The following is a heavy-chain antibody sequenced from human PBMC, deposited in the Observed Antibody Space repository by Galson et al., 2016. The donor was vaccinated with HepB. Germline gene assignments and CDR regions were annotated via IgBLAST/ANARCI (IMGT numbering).Heavy chain of an antibody. Sequence: SLRLSCAASGFTFSSFWMHWVRQAPGKGLVWVSRIYNDGSTTNYADSVKGRFTISRDNAKNTLYLQMNSLRAEDTAVYYCVRASYFDGSGFLFDYWGQGALVTVSS. CDR2: IYNDGSTT. CDR1: GFTFSSFW. J-gene: IGHJ4*02. CDR3: VRASYFDGSGFLFDY. D-gene: IGHD3-22*01. V-gene: IGHV3-74*01.